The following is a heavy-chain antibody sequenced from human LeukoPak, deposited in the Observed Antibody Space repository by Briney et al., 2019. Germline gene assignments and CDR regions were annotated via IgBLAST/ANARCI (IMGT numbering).Heavy chain of an antibody. Sequence: SETLSLTCTVSGVSISSYYWSWIRQPPGKGLECIGYIYYTGSTYYNPSLTTRVTISLDTSKNQFSLKLTSVTAADTAVYYCARVAAAGSLFDYWGQGTLVTVSS. D-gene: IGHD6-13*01. J-gene: IGHJ4*02. V-gene: IGHV4-59*01. CDR1: GVSISSYY. CDR2: IYYTGST. CDR3: ARVAAAGSLFDY.